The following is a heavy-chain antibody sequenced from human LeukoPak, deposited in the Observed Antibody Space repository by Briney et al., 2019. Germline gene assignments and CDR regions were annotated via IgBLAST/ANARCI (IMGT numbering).Heavy chain of an antibody. Sequence: AGESLKISCKGSGYSFTSYWIGWVRQMPGKGLEWMGIIYPGDSDTRYSPSFQGQVTISADKSISTAYLQWSSLKASDTAMYYCARPTSYYYDSSGYYAYWGQGTLVTVSS. V-gene: IGHV5-51*01. D-gene: IGHD3-22*01. J-gene: IGHJ4*02. CDR1: GYSFTSYW. CDR3: ARPTSYYYDSSGYYAY. CDR2: IYPGDSDT.